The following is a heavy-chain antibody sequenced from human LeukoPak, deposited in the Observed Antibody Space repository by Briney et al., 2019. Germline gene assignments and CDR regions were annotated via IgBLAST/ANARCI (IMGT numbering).Heavy chain of an antibody. Sequence: SETLSLTCTVSGGSISSGGYYWSWIRQHPGKGLEWIGYIYYSGSTYYNPSLKSRVTISVDTSKNQFSLKLSSVTAADTAVYYCARDRDNWTYGDRYYYGMDVWGQGTTVTVSS. CDR3: ARDRDNWTYGDRYYYGMDV. V-gene: IGHV4-31*03. J-gene: IGHJ6*02. D-gene: IGHD1-7*01. CDR1: GGSISSGGYY. CDR2: IYYSGST.